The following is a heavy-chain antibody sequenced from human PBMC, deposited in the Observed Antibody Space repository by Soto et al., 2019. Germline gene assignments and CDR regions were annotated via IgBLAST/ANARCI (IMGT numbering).Heavy chain of an antibody. CDR2: TSSSGGRT. J-gene: IGHJ4*02. D-gene: IGHD3-10*01. CDR3: AKDGGYGSGSYYSDD. V-gene: IGHV3-23*01. CDR1: GFTFSSYA. Sequence: EVQLLESGGGLVQPGGSLRLSCAASGFTFSSYAMSWVRQAPGKGQEWVSTTSSSGGRTYYADSVKGRFTISRDNSKKTFYLQMNSLRAEDMAVYCCAKDGGYGSGSYYSDDWGQGTLVTVSS.